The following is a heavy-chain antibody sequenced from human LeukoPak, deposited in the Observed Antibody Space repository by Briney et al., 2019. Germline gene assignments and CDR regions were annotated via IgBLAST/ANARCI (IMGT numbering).Heavy chain of an antibody. J-gene: IGHJ4*02. CDR2: LYYSGSY. V-gene: IGHV4-39*01. CDR1: GGSISSGSYF. CDR3: ARLVADSGYGRTIDS. Sequence: PSETLSLTCTVSGGSISSGSYFWGWLRQPPGKGLEWIGTLYYSGSYYYNPSLKSRVTISVDTSKNQFSLKLSSVTAADTAVYYCARLVADSGYGRTIDSWGQGTLVTVSS. D-gene: IGHD5-12*01.